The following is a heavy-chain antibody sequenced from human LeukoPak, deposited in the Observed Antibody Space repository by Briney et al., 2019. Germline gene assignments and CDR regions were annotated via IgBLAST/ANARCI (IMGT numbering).Heavy chain of an antibody. J-gene: IGHJ4*02. V-gene: IGHV3-48*03. CDR3: ARVADYVRGGYRFFDY. Sequence: GGSLRLSCAASGFTFSSYEMNWVRQAPGKGLEWVSYISSSGSTIYYADSVKGRFTISRDNAKNSLYLQMNSLRAEDTAVYYCARVADYVRGGYRFFDYWGQGTLVTVSS. D-gene: IGHD3-16*02. CDR2: ISSSGSTI. CDR1: GFTFSSYE.